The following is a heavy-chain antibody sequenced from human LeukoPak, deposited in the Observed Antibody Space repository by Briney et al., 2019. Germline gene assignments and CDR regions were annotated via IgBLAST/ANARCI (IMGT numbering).Heavy chain of an antibody. J-gene: IGHJ3*02. Sequence: GGSLRLSCAASGFTFSSYAMSWVRQAPGKGLEWDSAISGSGGSTYYADPVKGRFTVSRDNSKNTLYLQMNSLRVEDTAVYYCVKDPDPRYCSSTSCSPIWGQGTMVTVSS. CDR2: ISGSGGST. CDR1: GFTFSSYA. D-gene: IGHD2-2*01. CDR3: VKDPDPRYCSSTSCSPI. V-gene: IGHV3-23*01.